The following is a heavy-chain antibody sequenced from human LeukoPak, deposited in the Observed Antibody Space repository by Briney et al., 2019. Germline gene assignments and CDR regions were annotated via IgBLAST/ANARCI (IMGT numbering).Heavy chain of an antibody. D-gene: IGHD5-18*01. CDR2: ISAYNGNT. CDR1: GYTFTSYG. CDR3: ARALPHRRLMDTTMNQHWFDP. V-gene: IGHV1-18*01. J-gene: IGHJ5*02. Sequence: VASVKVSCKASGYTFTSYGISWVRQAPGQGLEWMGWISAYNGNTNYAQKFQGRVTMTRDMSTSTVYMELSSLTSEDTAVYSCARALPHRRLMDTTMNQHWFDPWGQGTLVTVSS.